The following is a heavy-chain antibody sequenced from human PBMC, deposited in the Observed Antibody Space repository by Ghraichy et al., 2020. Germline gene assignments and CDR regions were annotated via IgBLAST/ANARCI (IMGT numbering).Heavy chain of an antibody. V-gene: IGHV3-11*06. CDR3: ARAAGYYFTS. J-gene: IGHJ4*02. CDR1: GFTFSDSY. D-gene: IGHD2-15*01. Sequence: GGSLRLSCAASGFTFSDSYMNWVRQAPGKGLEWISFVSTSSSHINYVDSVKGRFTISRDNAKNSLYLQMDSLRVEDTAVYYCARAAGYYFTSWGQGSLGPVSS. CDR2: VSTSSSHI.